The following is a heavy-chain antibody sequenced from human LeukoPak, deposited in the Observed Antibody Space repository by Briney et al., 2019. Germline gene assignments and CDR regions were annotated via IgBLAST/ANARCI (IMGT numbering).Heavy chain of an antibody. CDR2: ISYEGSNI. Sequence: GGSLRLPCTASGFTFNSHGMHWVRQAPGKGLEWVALISYEGSNIKYADSVKGRFTISRDNSKNTLYLQMNSLRAEDTALYYCAKRGFCSGGSCYSFHFDYWGQGTLVTVSS. V-gene: IGHV3-30*18. J-gene: IGHJ4*02. CDR1: GFTFNSHG. D-gene: IGHD2-15*01. CDR3: AKRGFCSGGSCYSFHFDY.